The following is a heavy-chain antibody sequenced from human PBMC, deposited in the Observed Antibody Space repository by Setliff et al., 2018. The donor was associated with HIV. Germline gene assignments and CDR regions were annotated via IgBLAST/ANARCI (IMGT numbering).Heavy chain of an antibody. Sequence: PGGSLRLSCAASGFTFSFYSMNWVRQAPGKGLEWVAFIRDNASGGTAEYATSVKGRFSISRDDSKSTAYLQMNSLKTEDAAVYYCARGVNLWFGELLPVWFDPWGQGTLVTVSS. D-gene: IGHD3-10*01. CDR1: GFTFSFYS. J-gene: IGHJ5*01. CDR2: IRDNASGGTA. CDR3: ARGVNLWFGELLPVWFDP. V-gene: IGHV3-49*04.